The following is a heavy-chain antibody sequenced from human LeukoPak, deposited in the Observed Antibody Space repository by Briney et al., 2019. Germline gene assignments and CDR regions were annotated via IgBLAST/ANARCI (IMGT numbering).Heavy chain of an antibody. Sequence: QSGGSLRLPCAASGFIFSSYSMKWVRQAPGKGLEWVSYISGPGSTIYYADSVKGRFTISRDNAKNSLFLQMNNLRAEDTAVYYCARDEGSGSYPLGVRGRGTTVTISS. D-gene: IGHD3-10*01. CDR3: ARDEGSGSYPLGV. J-gene: IGHJ6*04. V-gene: IGHV3-48*04. CDR1: GFIFSSYS. CDR2: ISGPGSTI.